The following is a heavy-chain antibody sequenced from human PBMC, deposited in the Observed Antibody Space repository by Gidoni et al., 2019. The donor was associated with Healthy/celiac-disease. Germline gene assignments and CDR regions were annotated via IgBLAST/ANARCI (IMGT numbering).Heavy chain of an antibody. CDR3: ARERRYSYGREDYYYMDV. V-gene: IGHV4-61*02. D-gene: IGHD5-18*01. J-gene: IGHJ6*03. Sequence: STNYNPSLKSRVTISVDTSKNQFSLKLSSVTAADTAVYYCARERRYSYGREDYYYMDVWGKGTTVTVSS. CDR2: ST.